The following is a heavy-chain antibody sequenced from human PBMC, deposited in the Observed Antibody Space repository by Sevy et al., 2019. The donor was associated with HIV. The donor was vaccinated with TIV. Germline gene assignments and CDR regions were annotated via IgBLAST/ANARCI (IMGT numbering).Heavy chain of an antibody. CDR2: ISGSGGST. V-gene: IGHV3-23*01. CDR1: GFTFSSYA. J-gene: IGHJ4*02. D-gene: IGHD4-17*01. CDR3: AKAPHGDYVGLFDY. Sequence: GGSLRLSCAASGFTFSSYAMSWVRQAQGKGLEWVSAISGSGGSTYYADSVKGRFTISRDNSKNTLYLQMNSLRAEDTAVYYCAKAPHGDYVGLFDYWGQGTLVTVSS.